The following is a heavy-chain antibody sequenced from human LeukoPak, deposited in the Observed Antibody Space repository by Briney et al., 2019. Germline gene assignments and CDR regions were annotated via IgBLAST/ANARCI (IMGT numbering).Heavy chain of an antibody. Sequence: SVKVSCMASGGXFSSYAMSWVRQAPGQGLEWMGGIIPIFGTANYAQKFQGRVTITADESTSTAYMELSSLRSEDTAVYYCASRYCSGGSCYSSAVQTNDAFDIWGQGTMVTVSS. CDR3: ASRYCSGGSCYSSAVQTNDAFDI. V-gene: IGHV1-69*01. CDR2: IIPIFGTA. CDR1: GGXFSSYA. J-gene: IGHJ3*02. D-gene: IGHD2-15*01.